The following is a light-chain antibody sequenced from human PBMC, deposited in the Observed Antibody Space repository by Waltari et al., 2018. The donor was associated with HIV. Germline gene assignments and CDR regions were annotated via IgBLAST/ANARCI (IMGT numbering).Light chain of an antibody. CDR1: SSNIGNNA. CDR3: GAWDDSLNGVV. CDR2: YDD. J-gene: IGLJ2*01. Sequence: QSVLTQPPSVSAAPRQRLTISCSGSSSNIGNNAVNWYQQLPGKAPKLLIYYDDLLPSGVSDRFSGSKSGTSASLAISGLQSEDEADYYCGAWDDSLNGVVFGGGTKLTVL. V-gene: IGLV1-36*01.